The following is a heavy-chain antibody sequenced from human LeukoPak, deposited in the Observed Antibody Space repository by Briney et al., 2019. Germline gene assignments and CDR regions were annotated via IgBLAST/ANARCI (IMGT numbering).Heavy chain of an antibody. Sequence: GGSLRLSCAASGFTFSSYSMNWVRQAPGKGLEWVSSISSSSSYKYYADSLKGRFTISRDNAKNSLFLQMNSLRAEDTAVYYCARDSPNDGILWWSIDYWGQGTLVTVSS. CDR2: ISSSSSYK. CDR3: ARDSPNDGILWWSIDY. J-gene: IGHJ4*02. V-gene: IGHV3-21*01. CDR1: GFTFSSYS. D-gene: IGHD2-21*01.